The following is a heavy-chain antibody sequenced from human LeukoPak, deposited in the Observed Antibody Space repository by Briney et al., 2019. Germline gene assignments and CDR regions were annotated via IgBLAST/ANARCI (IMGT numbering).Heavy chain of an antibody. Sequence: GGSLRPSCAASGFTFSSYAMSWVRQAPGKGLEWVSAISGSGGSTYYADSVKGRLTISRDNSKNTLYLQMNSLRAEDTAVYYCARDERLLSFLKWGQGTLVTVSS. J-gene: IGHJ4*02. CDR1: GFTFSSYA. CDR3: ARDERLLSFLK. V-gene: IGHV3-23*01. D-gene: IGHD3-3*01. CDR2: ISGSGGST.